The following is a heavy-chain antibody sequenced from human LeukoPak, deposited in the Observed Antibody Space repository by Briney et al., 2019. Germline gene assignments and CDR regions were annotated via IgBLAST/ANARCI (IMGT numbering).Heavy chain of an antibody. D-gene: IGHD2-15*01. Sequence: ASVNVSFKASGGTFSSYAISWVRQAPGQGLEWMGGIIPIFDTANYTQKFPGRVTTTADKSTSTAYRELSSLRSEDTAVYYCARAIIGYYFDYWGDGALVTVSS. CDR3: ARAIIGYYFDY. J-gene: IGHJ4*03. CDR1: GGTFSSYA. V-gene: IGHV1-69*06. CDR2: IIPIFDTA.